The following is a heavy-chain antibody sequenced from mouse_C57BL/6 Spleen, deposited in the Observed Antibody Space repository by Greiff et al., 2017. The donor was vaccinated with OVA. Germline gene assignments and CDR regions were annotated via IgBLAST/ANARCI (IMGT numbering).Heavy chain of an antibody. V-gene: IGHV1-82*01. J-gene: IGHJ4*01. Sequence: VQLQQSGPELVKPGASVKISCKASGYAFSSSWMNWVKQRPGKGLEWIGRIYPGDGDTNYNGKFKGKATLTADKSSSTAYMQLSSLTSEDSAVYFCARSRVTAAMDYWGQGTSVTVSS. CDR1: GYAFSSSW. D-gene: IGHD2-2*01. CDR2: IYPGDGDT. CDR3: ARSRVTAAMDY.